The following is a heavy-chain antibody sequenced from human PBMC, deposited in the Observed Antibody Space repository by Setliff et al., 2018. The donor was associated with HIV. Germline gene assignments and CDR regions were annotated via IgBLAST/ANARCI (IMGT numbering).Heavy chain of an antibody. CDR3: ARLPFITIFGVLNGDDGFDI. Sequence: ASVKVSCKASGYTFTGYYMHWVRQAPGQGPEWLGRINPKSGGTRYAQKFLGRVSMTRDTAISTAYMGLSRLRSDDSAVYYCARLPFITIFGVLNGDDGFDIWGQGTMVTVSS. CDR1: GYTFTGYY. CDR2: INPKSGGT. J-gene: IGHJ3*02. D-gene: IGHD3-3*01. V-gene: IGHV1-2*06.